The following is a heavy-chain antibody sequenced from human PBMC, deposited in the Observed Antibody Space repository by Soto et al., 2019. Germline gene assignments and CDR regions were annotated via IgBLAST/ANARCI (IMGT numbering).Heavy chain of an antibody. Sequence: EVQLLESGGGLVQPGGSLRLSCVASGFTFSRYAMGWVRQAPGKGLEWVSVISGSGGNIHYADSVKGRFTISRDNSKNTLYLQMNSLRVEDTAVYNCATQDFRGTTGTTWGQGTLVTVSS. D-gene: IGHD1-1*01. CDR2: ISGSGGNI. CDR3: ATQDFRGTTGTT. V-gene: IGHV3-23*01. J-gene: IGHJ4*02. CDR1: GFTFSRYA.